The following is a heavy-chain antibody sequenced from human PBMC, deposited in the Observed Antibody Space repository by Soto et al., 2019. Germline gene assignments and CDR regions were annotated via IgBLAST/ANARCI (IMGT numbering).Heavy chain of an antibody. V-gene: IGHV3-9*01. D-gene: IGHD3-16*01. J-gene: IGHJ4*02. CDR3: VKGQRAHYYDAGSD. Sequence: EVQVVESGGGLVQPGRSLRLSCAASGFTYDDYAMHWVRQAPGKGLEWVSGISWNSGSVGYADSVQGRFTISRDNAKNSQYMQRKCRSSEDTALYYCVKGQRAHYYDAGSDWCQGTVVTGSS. CDR1: GFTYDDYA. CDR2: ISWNSGSV.